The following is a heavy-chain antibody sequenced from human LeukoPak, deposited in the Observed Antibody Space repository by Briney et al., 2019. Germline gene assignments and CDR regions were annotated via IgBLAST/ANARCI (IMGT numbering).Heavy chain of an antibody. CDR2: ISYDGSNK. D-gene: IGHD6-19*01. CDR1: GFTFSSYA. J-gene: IGHJ6*02. CDR3: ARTRLGIAVAGTRRNKGSPNYYYYYGMDV. V-gene: IGHV3-30-3*01. Sequence: GRSLRLSCAASGFTFSSYAMHWVRQAPGKGLEWVAVISYDGSNKYYADSVKGRFTISRDNSKNTLYLQMNSLRAGDTAVYYCARTRLGIAVAGTRRNKGSPNYYYYYGMDVWGQGTTVTVSS.